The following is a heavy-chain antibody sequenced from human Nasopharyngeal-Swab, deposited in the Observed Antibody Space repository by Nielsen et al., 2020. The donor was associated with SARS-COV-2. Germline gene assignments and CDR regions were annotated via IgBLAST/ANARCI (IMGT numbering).Heavy chain of an antibody. D-gene: IGHD3-9*01. CDR3: AKEILMYDILKVAFDI. J-gene: IGHJ3*02. V-gene: IGHV3-23*01. Sequence: GRSLRLSCAASGFTFSSYAMCWVRQSPGKGLEWVSAISGSGGSTYYAGSVKGRFTISRDNSKNTLYLQMNSLRAEDTAVYYCAKEILMYDILKVAFDIWGQGTMVTVSS. CDR1: GFTFSSYA. CDR2: ISGSGGST.